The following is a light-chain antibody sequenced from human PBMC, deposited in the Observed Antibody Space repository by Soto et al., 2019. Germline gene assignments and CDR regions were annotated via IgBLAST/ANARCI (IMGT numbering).Light chain of an antibody. CDR3: QHYYNWPGT. Sequence: EIVMTQSPATLSVSPGERATLSCRASRSVSSNLAWYQQKPGQTPRLLIYAASSRATGIPARFSGSGSGTEFTLTISSLQSEDFAVYYCQHYYNWPGTFGQGTKVDIK. CDR2: AAS. J-gene: IGKJ1*01. CDR1: RSVSSN. V-gene: IGKV3-15*01.